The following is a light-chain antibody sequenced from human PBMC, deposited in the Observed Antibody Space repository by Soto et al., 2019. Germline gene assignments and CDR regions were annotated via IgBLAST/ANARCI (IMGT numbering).Light chain of an antibody. Sequence: EIVMTQSPATLSVSPGERATLSCRASQSISTNLVWYQQRPGQGPRLLIYDASTRATGVPARFSGSGSGTEFTLTISGLQSEDVAVYFCQQYTNWRTFGPGTKVEIK. V-gene: IGKV3-15*01. CDR2: DAS. CDR3: QQYTNWRT. CDR1: QSISTN. J-gene: IGKJ1*01.